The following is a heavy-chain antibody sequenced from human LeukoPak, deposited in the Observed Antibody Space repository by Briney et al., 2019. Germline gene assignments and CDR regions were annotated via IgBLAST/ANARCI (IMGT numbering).Heavy chain of an antibody. CDR3: ARVGDTAMVSFDY. J-gene: IGHJ4*02. CDR1: GGTFSSYA. V-gene: IGHV1-69*13. CDR2: IIPIFGTA. Sequence: SVKVSCKASGGTFSSYAISWVRQAPGQGLEWMGGIIPIFGTANYAQKFQGRVTITADESTSTAYMELSSLRSEDTAVYYCARVGDTAMVSFDYWGQGTLVTVSS. D-gene: IGHD5-18*01.